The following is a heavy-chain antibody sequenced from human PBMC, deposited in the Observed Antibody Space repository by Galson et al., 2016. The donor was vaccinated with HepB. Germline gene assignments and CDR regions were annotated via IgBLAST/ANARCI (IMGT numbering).Heavy chain of an antibody. CDR1: GFTFDDYA. V-gene: IGHV3-9*01. Sequence: SLRLSCAASGFTFDDYAMHWVQQAPGKGLEWASGISWNSGTIGYADSVKGRFTISRDNAKNFLYLQMNSLRAEDTALYYCAKDTTGYPYAFEIWGQGTLVTVSS. D-gene: IGHD3-9*01. CDR2: ISWNSGTI. J-gene: IGHJ3*02. CDR3: AKDTTGYPYAFEI.